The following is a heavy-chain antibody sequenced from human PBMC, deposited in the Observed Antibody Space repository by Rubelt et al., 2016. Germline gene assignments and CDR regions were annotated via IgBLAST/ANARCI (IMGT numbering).Heavy chain of an antibody. Sequence: QVQLVESGGGVVQPGKSLRLSCAASGLTFSDYAMHWVRQAPGKGLEWVAIIWYDEINKYYVDSVKGRFTISRDNSKNTLYLQMNSLRAEDTGVDYCARAAGHCSSNRCYPVYGMDVWGQGTTVTVSS. CDR3: ARAAGHCSSNRCYPVYGMDV. V-gene: IGHV3-33*01. J-gene: IGHJ6*02. D-gene: IGHD2-2*01. CDR1: GLTFSDYA. CDR2: IWYDEINK.